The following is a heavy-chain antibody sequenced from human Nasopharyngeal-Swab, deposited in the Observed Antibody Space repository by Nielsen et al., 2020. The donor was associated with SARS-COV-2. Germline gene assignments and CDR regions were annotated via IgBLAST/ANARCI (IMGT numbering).Heavy chain of an antibody. J-gene: IGHJ5*02. CDR3: AREYIFERFDP. V-gene: IGHV1-2*06. CDR1: GYTFTGYY. D-gene: IGHD3-9*01. Sequence: ASVKVSCKASGYTFTGYYMNWVRQAPGQGLWWMGRINPNRGGTNYAQKFQGRVTMTRDTSIGTAYMELSRLRSDDTAVYYCAREYIFERFDPWGQGTLVTVSS. CDR2: INPNRGGT.